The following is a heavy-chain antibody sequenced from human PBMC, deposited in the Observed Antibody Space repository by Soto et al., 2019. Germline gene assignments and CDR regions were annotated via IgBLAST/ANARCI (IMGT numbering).Heavy chain of an antibody. Sequence: GGSLRLSCVGSGFTFSNYGKHWVRQPPGKGLEWVALISDDGDKRYYADSVRGRLIISRDNSKDTLYLQMNSLGPDDTAVYFCAKARVRIVGANSFDYWGQGTTVTVYS. J-gene: IGHJ4*02. CDR2: ISDDGDKR. CDR3: AKARVRIVGANSFDY. V-gene: IGHV3-30*18. D-gene: IGHD1-26*01. CDR1: GFTFSNYG.